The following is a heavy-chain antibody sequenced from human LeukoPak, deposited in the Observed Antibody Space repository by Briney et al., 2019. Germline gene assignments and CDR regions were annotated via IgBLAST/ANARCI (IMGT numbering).Heavy chain of an antibody. V-gene: IGHV3-23*01. Sequence: GGSLRLSCAASGFTFSSYAMSWVRQAPGKGLEWVSAISGSGDNTYYADSVKDRFTISRDKSKNTLYLQMNSLGAEDTAVYYCAKNRGNYYYFDYWGQGTLVTVSP. CDR2: ISGSGDNT. CDR1: GFTFSSYA. J-gene: IGHJ4*02. D-gene: IGHD4-11*01. CDR3: AKNRGNYYYFDY.